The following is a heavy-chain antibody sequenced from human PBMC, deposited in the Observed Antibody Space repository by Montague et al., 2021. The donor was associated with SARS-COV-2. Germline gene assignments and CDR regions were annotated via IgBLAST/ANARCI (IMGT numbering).Heavy chain of an antibody. Sequence: SETLSLTCAVYGGSFSGHYWTWIRQPPGKGLEWIGDINNSGSTNYNLSLKSRVTISVDTSKNQFSLKLHSVTAADTDVYYCARGRIEVSMIVVVLTGASSYRDVWGKGTTVTVSS. CDR1: GGSFSGHY. J-gene: IGHJ6*03. CDR3: ARGRIEVSMIVVVLTGASSYRDV. D-gene: IGHD3-22*01. CDR2: INNSGST. V-gene: IGHV4-34*01.